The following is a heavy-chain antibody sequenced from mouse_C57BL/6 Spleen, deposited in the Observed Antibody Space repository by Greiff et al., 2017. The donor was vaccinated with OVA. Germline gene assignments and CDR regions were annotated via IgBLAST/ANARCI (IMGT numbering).Heavy chain of an antibody. CDR3: ARKEVYYGNYVAMDY. J-gene: IGHJ4*01. CDR1: GYAFSSYW. V-gene: IGHV1-80*01. D-gene: IGHD2-1*01. Sequence: VQLQQSGAELVKPGASVKISCKASGYAFSSYWMNWVKQRPGKGLEWIGQIYPGDGDTNYNGKFKGKATLTADKSSSTAYMQLSSLTSEDSAVYFCARKEVYYGNYVAMDYWGQGTSVTVSS. CDR2: IYPGDGDT.